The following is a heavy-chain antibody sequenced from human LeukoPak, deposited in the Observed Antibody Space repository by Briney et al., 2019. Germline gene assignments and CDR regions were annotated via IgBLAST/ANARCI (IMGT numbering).Heavy chain of an antibody. J-gene: IGHJ4*02. Sequence: PSQTLSLTCAVSGGSISSSNWWSWVRQPPGKGLEWIGEIYHSGSTNYNPSLKSRVTISVDKSKNQFSLKLSSVTAADTAVYYCARDPDYGSGSNPFDYWGQGTLVTVSS. D-gene: IGHD3-10*01. V-gene: IGHV4-4*02. CDR3: ARDPDYGSGSNPFDY. CDR1: GGSISSSNW. CDR2: IYHSGST.